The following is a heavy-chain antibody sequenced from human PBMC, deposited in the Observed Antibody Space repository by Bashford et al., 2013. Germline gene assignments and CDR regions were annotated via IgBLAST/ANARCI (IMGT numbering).Heavy chain of an antibody. CDR2: INHSGST. V-gene: IGHV4-34*01. Sequence: SETLSLTCAVSGASISGSTNYWSWIRQPPGKGLEWIGEINHSGSTNYNPSLKSRVTISVDTSKNQFSLKLSSVTAADTAVYYCAMRHSSGYYFDYWGQGTLVTVSS. J-gene: IGHJ4*02. CDR3: AMRHSSGYYFDY. D-gene: IGHD3-22*01. CDR1: GASISGSTNY.